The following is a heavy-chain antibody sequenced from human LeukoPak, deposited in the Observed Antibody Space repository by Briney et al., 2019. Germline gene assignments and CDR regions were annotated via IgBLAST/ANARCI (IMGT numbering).Heavy chain of an antibody. D-gene: IGHD2-2*01. CDR3: ARDRYCSSTSCYVDYYYGMDV. Sequence: ASVKVSCKASGYTFTSYYMHWVRQAPGQGLEWMGIINPSGGSTSYAQKFQGRVTMTRDTSTSTVYMELSSLRSEDTAVYYCARDRYCSSTSCYVDYYYGMDVWGQGTTVTVSS. CDR2: INPSGGST. V-gene: IGHV1-46*01. J-gene: IGHJ6*02. CDR1: GYTFTSYY.